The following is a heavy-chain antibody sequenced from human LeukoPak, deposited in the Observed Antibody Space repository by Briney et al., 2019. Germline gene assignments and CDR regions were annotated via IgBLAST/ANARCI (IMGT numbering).Heavy chain of an antibody. CDR2: IYHSGST. Sequence: TLSLTCAVSGGSISSGGYSWSWIRQPPGKGLEWIGYIYHSGSTYYNPSLKSRVTISVDRSKNQFSLKLSSVTAADTAVYYCARGSGGFGELYNPWGQGTLVTVSS. J-gene: IGHJ5*02. D-gene: IGHD3-10*01. CDR1: GGSISSGGYS. V-gene: IGHV4-30-2*01. CDR3: ARGSGGFGELYNP.